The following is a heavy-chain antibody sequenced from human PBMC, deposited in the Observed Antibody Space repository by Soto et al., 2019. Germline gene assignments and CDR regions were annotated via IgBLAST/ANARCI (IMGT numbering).Heavy chain of an antibody. D-gene: IGHD2-2*01. J-gene: IGHJ5*01. CDR1: GFSFSSDS. CDR3: ARDPPAGSTLDWFDS. CDR2: ISSSGSFM. Sequence: GGSLRLSCAASGFSFSSDSMGWVRQAPGKGLEWVASISSSGSFMNYADSVKGRFTISRDNAKNSLYLQMASLKDEDTAVYYCARDPPAGSTLDWFDSWGQGTLVTVSS. V-gene: IGHV3-21*01.